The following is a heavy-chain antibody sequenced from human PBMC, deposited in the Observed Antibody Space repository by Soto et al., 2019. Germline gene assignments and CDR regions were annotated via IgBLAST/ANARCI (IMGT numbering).Heavy chain of an antibody. D-gene: IGHD6-6*01. V-gene: IGHV1-69*13. Sequence: SXKVSFKASGGTXTSYAIGLVRQAPGQGLEWMGGIIPIFGTANYAQKFQGRVTITADEYTSTACMELSSMRSEDTAVYYCARAWDSRSSVDYWGQGTLGTVS. CDR3: ARAWDSRSSVDY. CDR1: GGTXTSYA. J-gene: IGHJ4*02. CDR2: IIPIFGTA.